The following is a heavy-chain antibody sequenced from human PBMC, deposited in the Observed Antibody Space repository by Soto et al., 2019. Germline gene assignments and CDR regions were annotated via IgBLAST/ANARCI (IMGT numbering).Heavy chain of an antibody. D-gene: IGHD5-18*01. CDR1: GFTFSSYG. Sequence: QEQLVESGGGVVQPGRSLRLSCAASGFTFSSYGMHWVRQAPGNGLEWVAVISYDGSNKYYVDSVKGRFTISRDNSKNTLYLQINSLRAEDTAVYYCAKGSTAMTYFDYWGQGTLVTVSS. J-gene: IGHJ4*02. CDR3: AKGSTAMTYFDY. CDR2: ISYDGSNK. V-gene: IGHV3-30*18.